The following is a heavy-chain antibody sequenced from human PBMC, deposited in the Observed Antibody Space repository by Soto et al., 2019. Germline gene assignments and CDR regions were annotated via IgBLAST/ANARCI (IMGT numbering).Heavy chain of an antibody. D-gene: IGHD6-19*01. CDR1: WGSVSSNTAT. J-gene: IGHJ4*02. Sequence: SETLSLTCAISWGSVSSNTATWNWVRQSPSRGLEWLGRTYYRSNWNFDYALSVKSRITINPDTSKNQFSLQLNSLTPEDTAVYYCAGELDIHHGLGYWGPGTSLTVSS. V-gene: IGHV6-1*01. CDR3: AGELDIHHGLGY. CDR2: TYYRSNWNF.